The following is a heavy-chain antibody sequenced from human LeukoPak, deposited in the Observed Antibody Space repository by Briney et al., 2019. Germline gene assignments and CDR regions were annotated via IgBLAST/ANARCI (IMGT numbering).Heavy chain of an antibody. V-gene: IGHV1-18*01. CDR1: GYTFTSNG. J-gene: IGHJ4*02. Sequence: ASVKVSCKASGYTFTSNGFSWVRQAPGQGLEWMGWISAYNGGTNYAQKLQGRVTMTTDTSTGTAYMELRSLRSDDTAVYYCARAMRQHLAEAFDYWGQGTLVTVSS. D-gene: IGHD6-13*01. CDR2: ISAYNGGT. CDR3: ARAMRQHLAEAFDY.